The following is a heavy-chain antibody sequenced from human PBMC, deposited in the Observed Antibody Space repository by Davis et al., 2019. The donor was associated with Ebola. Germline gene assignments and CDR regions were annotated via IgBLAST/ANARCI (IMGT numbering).Heavy chain of an antibody. V-gene: IGHV3-11*01. D-gene: IGHD6-19*01. CDR3: AKDIGVSYYYYGMDV. CDR1: GFTFSNYA. CDR2: ISSSGSTI. Sequence: PGGSLRLSCAASGFTFSNYAMSWVRQAPGKGLEWVSYISSSGSTIYYADSVKGRFTISRDNAKNSLYLQMNSLRAEDTALYYCAKDIGVSYYYYGMDVWGQGTTVTVSS. J-gene: IGHJ6*02.